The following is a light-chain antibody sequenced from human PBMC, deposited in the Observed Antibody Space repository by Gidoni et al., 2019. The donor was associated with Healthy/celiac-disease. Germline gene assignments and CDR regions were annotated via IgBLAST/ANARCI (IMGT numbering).Light chain of an antibody. CDR1: SSNIGAGYD. CDR2: GNS. J-gene: IGLJ2*01. V-gene: IGLV1-40*01. Sequence: QSVLTQPPSVSGAPGQRVTISCTGSSSNIGAGYDVHWYQQLPGTAPKLLIYGNSNRPSGVPDRFSGSKSVTSASLAITGLQAEDEADYYCQSYDSSLSSEVFGGGTKLTV. CDR3: QSYDSSLSSEV.